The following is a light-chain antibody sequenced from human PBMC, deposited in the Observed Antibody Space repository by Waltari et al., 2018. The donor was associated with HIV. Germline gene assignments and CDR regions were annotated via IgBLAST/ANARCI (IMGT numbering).Light chain of an antibody. CDR2: GDS. V-gene: IGLV1-40*01. Sequence: SVLTQPPSVSGAPGQLVTLSCPGHNSNIGAGSDVHWYRQCPGSAPELVVYGDSIRPSGVPDRFSGSKSGVSASLDISGLQTEDEGDYYCQSYDNNLSGLWVFGGGTKLTVL. CDR1: NSNIGAGSD. CDR3: QSYDNNLSGLWV. J-gene: IGLJ3*02.